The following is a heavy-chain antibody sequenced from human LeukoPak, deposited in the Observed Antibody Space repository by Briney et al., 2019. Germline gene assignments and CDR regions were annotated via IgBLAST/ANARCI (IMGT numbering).Heavy chain of an antibody. J-gene: IGHJ4*02. Sequence: GGSLRLSCATSGFTFSTYWMSWVRQAPGKGLEWVANIKQDGSGTYYADSVKGRFTIFGDNAKNSLYLQMDSLRVEDTAVYYCANGDGLDYWGQGTLVIVSS. CDR2: IKQDGSGT. V-gene: IGHV3-7*01. D-gene: IGHD5-24*01. CDR1: GFTFSTYW. CDR3: ANGDGLDY.